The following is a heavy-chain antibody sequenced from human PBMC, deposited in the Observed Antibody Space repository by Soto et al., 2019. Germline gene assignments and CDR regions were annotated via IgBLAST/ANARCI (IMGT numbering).Heavy chain of an antibody. J-gene: IGHJ3*02. CDR1: GYTFAGYG. V-gene: IGHV1-18*04. CDR3: ARLVVVVAAVSGI. Sequence: ASVKVSCKASGYTFAGYGISWVRQGPGQGLEWMGWISAYNGNTNYAQKLQGRVTMTTDTSTSTAYMELRSLRSDDTAVYYCARLVVVVAAVSGIWGQGTMVTVSS. D-gene: IGHD2-15*01. CDR2: ISAYNGNT.